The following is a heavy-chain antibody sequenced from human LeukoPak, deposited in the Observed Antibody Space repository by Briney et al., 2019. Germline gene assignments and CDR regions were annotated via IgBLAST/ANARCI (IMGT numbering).Heavy chain of an antibody. J-gene: IGHJ5*02. V-gene: IGHV3-48*01. Sequence: KAGGSLRLSCAASGFTFSSYSMNWVRQAPGKGLEWVSYISSSSSTIYYADSVKGRFTISGDNAKNSLYLQMNSLRAEDTAVYYCARDRIRYFDWPSGGFDPWGQGTLVTVSS. CDR3: ARDRIRYFDWPSGGFDP. CDR2: ISSSSSTI. CDR1: GFTFSSYS. D-gene: IGHD3-9*01.